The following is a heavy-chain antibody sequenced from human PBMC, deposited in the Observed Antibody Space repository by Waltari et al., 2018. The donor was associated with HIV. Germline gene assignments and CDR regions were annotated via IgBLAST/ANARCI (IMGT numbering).Heavy chain of an antibody. CDR2: ITGSSSSI. V-gene: IGHV3-21*01. CDR3: VRGLTYCGGDCSVGH. D-gene: IGHD2-21*02. CDR1: GFTFSSYS. J-gene: IGHJ5*02. Sequence: HLVDSGGCLVRPGGSLRLSCAASGFTFSSYSMNWVRQAPGKGLEWVSAITGSSSSIYYADSVKGRFTISRDNPKNSLYLQMNSLRDEDTAVYYCVRGLTYCGGDCSVGHWGQGTLVTVSS.